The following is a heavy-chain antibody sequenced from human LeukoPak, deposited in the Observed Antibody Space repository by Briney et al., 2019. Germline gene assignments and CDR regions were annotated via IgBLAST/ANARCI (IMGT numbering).Heavy chain of an antibody. J-gene: IGHJ4*02. Sequence: GESLKISCKASGYTFNNYWIGWVRQMPGRGLEWMGMLYPDGSATTYHPSFEGRVTISADKSVTTAYLEWNSLKASDTAMYYCARPEGYSGYEYYFDYWGQGTLVTVSS. CDR2: LYPDGSAT. CDR1: GYTFNNYW. V-gene: IGHV5-51*01. CDR3: ARPEGYSGYEYYFDY. D-gene: IGHD5-12*01.